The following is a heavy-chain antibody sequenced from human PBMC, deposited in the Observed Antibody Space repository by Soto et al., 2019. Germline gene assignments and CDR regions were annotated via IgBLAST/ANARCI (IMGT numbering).Heavy chain of an antibody. J-gene: IGHJ6*02. CDR3: ARGGYCSSTSCYGDYYYGMDV. V-gene: IGHV1-69*01. D-gene: IGHD2-2*01. CDR2: IIPIFGTA. Sequence: QVQLVQSGAEVKKPGSSVKVSCKASGGTFSSYAISWVRQAPGQGLEWMGGIIPIFGTANYAQKFQGRVTITADESTSTAYMGLSSLRSEDTAVYYCARGGYCSSTSCYGDYYYGMDVWGQGTTVTVSS. CDR1: GGTFSSYA.